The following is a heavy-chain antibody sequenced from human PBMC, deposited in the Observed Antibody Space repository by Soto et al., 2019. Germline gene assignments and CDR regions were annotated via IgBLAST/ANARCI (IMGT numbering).Heavy chain of an antibody. CDR1: GGSIGNNNYY. CDR3: ARDRYYDSSGYLSATHWFDP. D-gene: IGHD3-22*01. Sequence: TLSLTCAVSGGSIGNNNYYWTWIRQPPGKGLEWIGYIYYSGSTFYNPSLKNRVTISIDMSKNQFSLKLTSVTAADTALYYCARDRYYDSSGYLSATHWFDPWGQGTLVTVSS. CDR2: IYYSGST. J-gene: IGHJ5*02. V-gene: IGHV4-30-4*01.